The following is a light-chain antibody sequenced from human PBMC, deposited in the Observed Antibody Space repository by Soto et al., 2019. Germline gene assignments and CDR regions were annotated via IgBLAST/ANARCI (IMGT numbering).Light chain of an antibody. J-gene: IGKJ4*01. CDR1: QSVSTY. Sequence: EIVLTQSPATLSLSPGERATLSCRASQSVSTYVAWYQLKPGQAPRLLMYDASNRATGIPARFRGSGSGTDFTLTSSRLAPEDFAVYYYQERSNWPPTFGGGTKVEIK. CDR2: DAS. V-gene: IGKV3-11*01. CDR3: QERSNWPPT.